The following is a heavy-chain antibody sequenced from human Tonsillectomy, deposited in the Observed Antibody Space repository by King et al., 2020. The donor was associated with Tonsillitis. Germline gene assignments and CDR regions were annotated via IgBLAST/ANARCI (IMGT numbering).Heavy chain of an antibody. V-gene: IGHV3-74*01. CDR2: IKTDGTTT. J-gene: IGHJ5*01. D-gene: IGHD4-11*01. Sequence: VQLVESGGDLVRPGRSLRLSCAASGFTFSNYWMHWVRQAPGKGLVWVSRIKTDGTTTNYADSVKGRFTISRDNAKNTLYLQMNSLRDDDTAVYYCARGMTTPNWFDSWGQGTLVTVSS. CDR3: ARGMTTPNWFDS. CDR1: GFTFSNYW.